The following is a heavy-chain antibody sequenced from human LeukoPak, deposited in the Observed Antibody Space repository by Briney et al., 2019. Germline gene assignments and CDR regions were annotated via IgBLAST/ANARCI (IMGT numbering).Heavy chain of an antibody. CDR1: GGSFSGYY. V-gene: IGHV4-34*01. D-gene: IGHD6-13*01. CDR3: ARGGAETIAAAGTVDY. CDR2: INHSGST. Sequence: SETLSLTCAVYGGSFSGYYWSWIRQPPGKGLEWIGEINHSGSTNYNPSLESRVTISVDTSENQFSLKLSSVTAADTAVYFCARGGAETIAAAGTVDYWGQGTLVTVSS. J-gene: IGHJ4*02.